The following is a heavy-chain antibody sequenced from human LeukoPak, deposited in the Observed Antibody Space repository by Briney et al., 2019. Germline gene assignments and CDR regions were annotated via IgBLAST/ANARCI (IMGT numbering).Heavy chain of an antibody. D-gene: IGHD3-22*01. CDR2: IYTSGIT. Sequence: LETLSLTCTVSGGSISSYYWSWIRQPAGKGLEWIGRIYTSGITKYNPSLKSRVTVSVDTSKNQFSLKLNSVTAADTAVYYCARDSGTYYRDTSDYYYDYWGQGTLVTVSS. V-gene: IGHV4-4*07. CDR3: ARDSGTYYRDTSDYYYDY. CDR1: GGSISSYY. J-gene: IGHJ4*02.